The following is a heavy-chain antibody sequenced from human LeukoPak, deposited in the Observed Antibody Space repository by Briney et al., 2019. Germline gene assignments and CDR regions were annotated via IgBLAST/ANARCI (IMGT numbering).Heavy chain of an antibody. CDR3: ARGQDAFKTGY. CDR2: IHPSGIT. V-gene: IGHV4-31*03. D-gene: IGHD5-24*01. J-gene: IGHJ4*02. CDR1: GGSLTIGFHY. Sequence: SETLSLTCTVSGGSLTIGFHYWTWIRQHPGKGLEWIGYIHPSGITDYNPSLQSRVTMSLDTSQNQFSLKLTSVTAADTAIYYCARGQDAFKTGYWGQGTLVTVSS.